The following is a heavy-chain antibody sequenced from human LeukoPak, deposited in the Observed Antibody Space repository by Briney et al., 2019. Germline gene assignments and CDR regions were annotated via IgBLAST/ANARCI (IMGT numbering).Heavy chain of an antibody. CDR3: ARDRYLYSYGYWFDP. J-gene: IGHJ5*02. CDR2: IYYSGST. V-gene: IGHV4-39*07. CDR1: GGSISCSSYY. D-gene: IGHD5-18*01. Sequence: SETLSLTCTVSGGSISCSSYYWGWTRQPPGKGLEWIGSIYYSGSTYYNPSLKSRVTISVDTSKNQSSLKLSSVTAADTAVYYCARDRYLYSYGYWFDPWGQGTLVTVSS.